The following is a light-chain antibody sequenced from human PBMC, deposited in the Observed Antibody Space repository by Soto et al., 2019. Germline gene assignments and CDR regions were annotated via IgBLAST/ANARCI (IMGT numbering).Light chain of an antibody. CDR1: SSDVGAYHY. V-gene: IGLV2-8*01. Sequence: QSALTQPPSASGSPGQSVTISCTGTSSDVGAYHYVSWYQQHPGKAPKLIIYDVNKRPSGVPDRFSGSKSANTASLTVSGLRTEDEADYYCSSYAGGNIWVFGGGTKLTFL. CDR2: DVN. J-gene: IGLJ3*02. CDR3: SSYAGGNIWV.